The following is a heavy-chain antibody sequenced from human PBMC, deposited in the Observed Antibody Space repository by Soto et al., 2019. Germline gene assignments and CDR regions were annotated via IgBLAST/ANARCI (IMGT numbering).Heavy chain of an antibody. CDR3: ARDLETMVRGANDY. D-gene: IGHD3-10*01. CDR1: VFPFSDYY. V-gene: IGHV3-11*05. Sequence: GGSLRLSCAASVFPFSDYYMSWIRQAPGKGLEWVSYISSSSSYTNYADSVKGRFTISRDNAKNSLYLQMNSLRAEDTAVYYCARDLETMVRGANDYWGQGTLVTVSS. J-gene: IGHJ4*02. CDR2: ISSSSSYT.